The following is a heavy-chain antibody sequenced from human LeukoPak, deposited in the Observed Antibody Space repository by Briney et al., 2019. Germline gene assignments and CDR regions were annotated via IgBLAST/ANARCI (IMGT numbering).Heavy chain of an antibody. Sequence: SETLSLTCTVSGGSISSYYWSWIRQPPGKGLEWIGYIYYSGSTNYNPSLKSRVTISVDTSKNQFSLKLSSVTAADTAAYYCASSGRRGYDFWSGYWGQGTLVTVSS. V-gene: IGHV4-59*08. J-gene: IGHJ4*02. CDR2: IYYSGST. CDR1: GGSISSYY. CDR3: ASSGRRGYDFWSGY. D-gene: IGHD3-3*01.